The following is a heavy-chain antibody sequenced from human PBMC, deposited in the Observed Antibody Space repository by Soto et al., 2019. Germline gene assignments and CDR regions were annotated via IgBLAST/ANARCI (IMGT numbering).Heavy chain of an antibody. D-gene: IGHD4-17*01. V-gene: IGHV1-8*01. CDR2: INPNSGNA. CDR1: GYTFTSYD. J-gene: IGHJ3*02. CDR3: ARKGRYGDYVEAFDI. Sequence: ASVKVSCKASGYTFTSYDINWVRQATGQGLEWMGWINPNSGNAGYAQKFQGRVTITADKSTSTAYMELSSLRSEDTAVYYCARKGRYGDYVEAFDIWGQGTMVTVSS.